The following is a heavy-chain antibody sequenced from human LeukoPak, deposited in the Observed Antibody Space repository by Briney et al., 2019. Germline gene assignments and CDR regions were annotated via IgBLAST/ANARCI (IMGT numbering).Heavy chain of an antibody. Sequence: GGSLRLSCAASGFTFSSYGMHWVRQAPGKGLEWVAVISYDGSNKYYADSVKGRFTISRDNSKNTLYLQMNSLRAEDTAVYYCAKDKRYSSGLLDYWGQGTLVTVSS. V-gene: IGHV3-30*18. CDR2: ISYDGSNK. J-gene: IGHJ4*02. CDR3: AKDKRYSSGLLDY. CDR1: GFTFSSYG. D-gene: IGHD6-19*01.